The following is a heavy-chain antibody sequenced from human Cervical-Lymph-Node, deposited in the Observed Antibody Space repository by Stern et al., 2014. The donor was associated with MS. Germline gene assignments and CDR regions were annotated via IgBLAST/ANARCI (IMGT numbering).Heavy chain of an antibody. J-gene: IGHJ6*02. Sequence: VQLVESGGGLVKPGGSLRLSCGASGFTFSDYFMSWIRQAPGKGLEWVAYISSGGSHIHYADSVKGLFTISRDNANSSLYRQMHSLRAEDTAVYYCARCNVPRKAYSMDVWGQGTTVTVSS. CDR2: ISSGGSHI. D-gene: IGHD2/OR15-2a*01. CDR3: ARCNVPRKAYSMDV. CDR1: GFTFSDYF. V-gene: IGHV3-11*01.